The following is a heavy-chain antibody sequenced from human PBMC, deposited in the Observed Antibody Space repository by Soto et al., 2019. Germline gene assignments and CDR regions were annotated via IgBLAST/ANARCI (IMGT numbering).Heavy chain of an antibody. CDR1: SGSISSSNW. CDR3: ASVGYGTLSYYYMDV. Sequence: QVQLQESGPGLVKPSGTLSLTCAVSSGSISSSNWWSWVRQPPGKGLEWIGEIYHSGSTNYNPSLKSRVTISVDKSKNQFSLKLSSVTAADTAVYYCASVGYGTLSYYYMDVWGKGTTVTVSS. CDR2: IYHSGST. D-gene: IGHD5-12*01. V-gene: IGHV4-4*02. J-gene: IGHJ6*03.